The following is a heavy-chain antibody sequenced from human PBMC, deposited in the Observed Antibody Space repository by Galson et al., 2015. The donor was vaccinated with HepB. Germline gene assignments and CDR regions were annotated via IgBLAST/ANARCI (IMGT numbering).Heavy chain of an antibody. D-gene: IGHD6-13*01. CDR2: IWYDGSNK. J-gene: IGHJ4*02. CDR1: GFTFSSYG. V-gene: IGHV3-33*01. CDR3: ARDLGAAGKRSLDY. Sequence: SLRLSCAASGFTFSSYGMHWVRQAPGKGLERVAVIWYDGSNKYYADSVKGRFTISRDNSKNTLYLQMNSLRAEDTAVYYCARDLGAAGKRSLDYWGQGTLVTVSS.